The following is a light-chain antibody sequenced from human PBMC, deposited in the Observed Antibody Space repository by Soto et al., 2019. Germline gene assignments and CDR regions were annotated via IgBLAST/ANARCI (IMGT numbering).Light chain of an antibody. Sequence: EIVLTQSPGTVSMSPGERVTLSCRASQSVSSSYLAWYQQKPGQAPRLLIYGVSSRDTGIPDRFSGSASGTDFSLNISRLEPEDFAVYYCQQHGSTPSYTFGQGTKLEIK. CDR2: GVS. V-gene: IGKV3-20*01. J-gene: IGKJ2*01. CDR3: QQHGSTPSYT. CDR1: QSVSSSY.